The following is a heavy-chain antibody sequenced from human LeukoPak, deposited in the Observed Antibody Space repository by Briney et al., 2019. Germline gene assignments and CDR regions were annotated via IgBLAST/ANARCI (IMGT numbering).Heavy chain of an antibody. D-gene: IGHD5-24*01. V-gene: IGHV1-2*02. Sequence: GASVKVSCKASGYTFTGYYMHWVRQAPGQGLEWMGWINPNSGCTNYAQKFQGRVTMTRDTSISTAYMELSRLRSDDTAVYYCARGWQLKGFDIWGQGTMVTVSS. J-gene: IGHJ3*02. CDR2: INPNSGCT. CDR3: ARGWQLKGFDI. CDR1: GYTFTGYY.